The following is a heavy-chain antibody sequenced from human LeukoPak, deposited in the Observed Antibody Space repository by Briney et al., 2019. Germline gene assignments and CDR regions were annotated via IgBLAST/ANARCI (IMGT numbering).Heavy chain of an antibody. Sequence: SETLSLTCTVSGGSISSSSYYWGWIRQPPGKGLEWIGSIYYSGSTYYNPSLKSRVTISVDRSKNQFSLKLSSVTAADTAVYYCARGADYGSGSYDYWAREPWSPSPQ. CDR2: IYYSGST. D-gene: IGHD3-10*01. CDR3: ARGADYGSGSYDY. V-gene: IGHV4-39*07. J-gene: IGHJ4*02. CDR1: GGSISSSSYY.